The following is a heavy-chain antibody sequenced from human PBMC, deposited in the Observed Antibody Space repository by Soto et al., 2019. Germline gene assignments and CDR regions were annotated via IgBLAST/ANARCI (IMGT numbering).Heavy chain of an antibody. V-gene: IGHV3-23*01. CDR2: ISGSGGST. Sequence: GGSLRLSCAASGFTFSSYAMSWVRQAPGKGLEWVSAISGSGGSTYYADSVKGRFTISRDNSKNTLYLQMNSLRAEDTAVYYCAKDLYSSSWYDQPGGDYWGQGTLVTVSS. CDR1: GFTFSSYA. CDR3: AKDLYSSSWYDQPGGDY. D-gene: IGHD6-13*01. J-gene: IGHJ4*02.